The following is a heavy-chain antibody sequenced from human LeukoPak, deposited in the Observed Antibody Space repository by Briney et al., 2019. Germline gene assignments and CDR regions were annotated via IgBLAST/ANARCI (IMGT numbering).Heavy chain of an antibody. CDR2: ISSSSSYI. CDR3: ARDLLGGGNSYDY. CDR1: GFTFSSYS. D-gene: IGHD4-23*01. Sequence: PGGSLRLSCAASGFTFSSYSMNWVRQAPGKGLEWVSSISSSSSYIYYADSVKGRFTISRDDAKNSLYLQMNSLRAEDTAVYYCARDLLGGGNSYDYWGQGTLVTVSS. V-gene: IGHV3-21*01. J-gene: IGHJ4*02.